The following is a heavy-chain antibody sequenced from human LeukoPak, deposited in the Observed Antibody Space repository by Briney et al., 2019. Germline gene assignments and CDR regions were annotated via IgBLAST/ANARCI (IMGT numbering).Heavy chain of an antibody. J-gene: IGHJ4*02. CDR1: GDSTSSYY. D-gene: IGHD4-17*01. V-gene: IGHV4-59*01. CDR3: ARVNGDYVFGDYIDY. Sequence: SETLSLTCTVSGDSTSSYYWSWIRQPPGKGLECIGYIYYTGNTNYNPSLKSRVTISVDTSKNKFSLKVSSVTAADTAIYYCARVNGDYVFGDYIDYWGQGTLVTVSS. CDR2: IYYTGNT.